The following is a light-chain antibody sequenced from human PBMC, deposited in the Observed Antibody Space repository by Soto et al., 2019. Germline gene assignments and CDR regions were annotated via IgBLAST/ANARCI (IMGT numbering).Light chain of an antibody. CDR1: SSNIGNNY. CDR3: GTWDSSLSVWV. CDR2: ENN. V-gene: IGLV1-51*02. Sequence: QSVLTQPPSVSAAPGQKATISCSGSSSNIGNNYVSWYQQLPGTAPKLLIYENNKRPSGIPDRFSGSKSGTSATLGITGLQTGDEADYYCGTWDSSLSVWVFGGGTKVTVL. J-gene: IGLJ3*02.